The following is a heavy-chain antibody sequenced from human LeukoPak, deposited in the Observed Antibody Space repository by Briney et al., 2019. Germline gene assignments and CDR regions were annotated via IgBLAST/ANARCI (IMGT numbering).Heavy chain of an antibody. J-gene: IGHJ4*02. Sequence: GGSLRLSCAASGFTFSSYAMRWVRLAPGKGLEWVSAITGSGGNTHYTDSVKGRFTISRDNSKNTLYLQMNSLRAEDTAVYYCAKRISGWYFTDYWGQGTLVTVSS. CDR1: GFTFSSYA. V-gene: IGHV3-23*01. CDR3: AKRISGWYFTDY. D-gene: IGHD6-19*01. CDR2: ITGSGGNT.